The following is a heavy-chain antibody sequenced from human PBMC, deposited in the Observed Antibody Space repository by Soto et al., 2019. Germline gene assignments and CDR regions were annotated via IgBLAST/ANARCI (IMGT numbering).Heavy chain of an antibody. D-gene: IGHD6-6*01. CDR3: ARRARPDFYYMDV. CDR1: GFTLIGDA. CDR2: ISSNGVGT. Sequence: GGSLILSCAASGFTLIGDAMDWVRQAPGKGLEYVSGISSNGVGTYYANSVQGRFTISRDNSKNTVYLQMGSLRPEDMAVYYCARRARPDFYYMDVWGKGTTVTVSS. V-gene: IGHV3-64*01. J-gene: IGHJ6*03.